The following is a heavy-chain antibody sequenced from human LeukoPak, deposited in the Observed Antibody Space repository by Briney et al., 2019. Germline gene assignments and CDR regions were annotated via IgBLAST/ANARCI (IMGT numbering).Heavy chain of an antibody. V-gene: IGHV4-31*03. D-gene: IGHD3-10*01. CDR3: ARGPRSGSYYNNKNAVFEY. CDR1: GGSISSGGYY. J-gene: IGHJ4*02. CDR2: IYYSGST. Sequence: SETLSLTCTVSGGSISSGGYYRRWIRQHPGKGLEWIGYIYYSGSTYYNPSLKSRVTISVDTSKNQFSLKLSSVTAADTAVYYCARGPRSGSYYNNKNAVFEYWGQGTLVSVSS.